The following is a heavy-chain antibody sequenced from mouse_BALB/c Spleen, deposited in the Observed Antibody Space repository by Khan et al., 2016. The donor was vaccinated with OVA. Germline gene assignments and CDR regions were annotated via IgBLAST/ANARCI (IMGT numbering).Heavy chain of an antibody. D-gene: IGHD1-1*01. CDR3: ARIKKIVATYFDY. V-gene: IGHV1S81*02. CDR2: TNPTNGRT. Sequence: VQLQESGAELVKAGASVKMSCKASGYTFTSYWMHWVKQRLGQGLEWFAETNPTNGRTYYNEKLKSKATLTVDKSSSTAYMLLSGPTVEYSAVYYCARIKKIVATYFDYWCQGTTLTVSS. CDR1: GYTFTSYW. J-gene: IGHJ2*01.